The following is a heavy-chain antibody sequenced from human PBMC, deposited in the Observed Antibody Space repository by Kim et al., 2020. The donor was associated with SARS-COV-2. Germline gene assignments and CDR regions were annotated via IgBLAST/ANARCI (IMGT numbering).Heavy chain of an antibody. J-gene: IGHJ3*02. V-gene: IGHV4-39*01. CDR2: IYYSGST. D-gene: IGHD6-19*01. CDR3: ARLLNEREQQWLVRGAFDI. Sequence: SETLSLTCTVSGGSISSSSYYWGWIRQPPGKGLEWIGSIYYSGSTYYNPSLKSRVTISVDTSKNQFSLKLSSVTAADTAVYYCARLLNEREQQWLVRGAFDIWGQGTMVTVSS. CDR1: GGSISSSSYY.